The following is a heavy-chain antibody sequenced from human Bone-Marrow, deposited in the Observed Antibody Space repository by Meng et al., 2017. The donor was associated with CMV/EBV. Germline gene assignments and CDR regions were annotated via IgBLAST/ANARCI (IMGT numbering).Heavy chain of an antibody. CDR1: GGSISSYY. CDR3: ARVEFLGRSTQKSRPTSLDV. CDR2: IYYSGST. J-gene: IGHJ6*02. D-gene: IGHD3-10*01. V-gene: IGHV4-59*01. Sequence: LETLSLTCTVSGGSISSYYWSWIRQPPGKGLEWIGYIYYSGSTNYNPSLKSRVTISVDTSKNQFSLKLSSVTAADTAVYYCARVEFLGRSTQKSRPTSLDVWGQGTTVTVSS.